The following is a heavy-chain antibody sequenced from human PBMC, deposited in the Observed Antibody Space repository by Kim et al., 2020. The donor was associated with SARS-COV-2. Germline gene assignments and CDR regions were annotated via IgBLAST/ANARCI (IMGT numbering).Heavy chain of an antibody. CDR1: GFTFSRNW. Sequence: GGSLRLSCAASGFTFSRNWMHWVRQAPGKGLVWVSRVNGGGSTTNYADSVKGRFTISRDNAKNTLYLQMNSLRAEDTAVYYCAREVAVAGPDAFDIWGQGTMVTVSS. CDR2: VNGGGSTT. D-gene: IGHD6-19*01. J-gene: IGHJ3*02. V-gene: IGHV3-74*01. CDR3: AREVAVAGPDAFDI.